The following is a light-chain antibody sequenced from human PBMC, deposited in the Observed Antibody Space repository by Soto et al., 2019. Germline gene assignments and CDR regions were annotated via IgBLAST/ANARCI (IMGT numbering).Light chain of an antibody. CDR1: QSVISSY. CDR3: QQRSNWIT. J-gene: IGKJ5*01. CDR2: DAS. Sequence: EFVLTQAPGTLSLSPGERSTLSFRASQSVISSYLAWYQQKPGQAPRLLIYDASNRATGIPARFSGSGSGTDFTLTISSLEPEDFAVYYCQQRSNWITFGQGTRLE. V-gene: IGKV3D-20*02.